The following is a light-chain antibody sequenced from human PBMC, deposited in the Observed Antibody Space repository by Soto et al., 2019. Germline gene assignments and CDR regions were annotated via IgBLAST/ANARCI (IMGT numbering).Light chain of an antibody. CDR2: AAS. J-gene: IGKJ5*01. Sequence: DIQMTQTPSSMSHSVGDRGTIACRTSQSISSYLNWYRQKPGEAPKLLIYAASSLQSGVPSRFSGSGSGTDFTLTISSLQPEDFATYYCQQSYSTLITFGQVTRLEIK. CDR3: QQSYSTLIT. V-gene: IGKV1-39*01. CDR1: QSISSY.